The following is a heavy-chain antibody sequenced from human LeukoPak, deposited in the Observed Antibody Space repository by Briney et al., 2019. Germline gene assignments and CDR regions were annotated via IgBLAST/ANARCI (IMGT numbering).Heavy chain of an antibody. CDR2: MNPNSGDT. J-gene: IGHJ4*02. CDR3: TRSGFGGGVHFDY. V-gene: IGHV1-8*01. CDR1: GYIFTRYD. D-gene: IGHD3-3*01. Sequence: ASVKVSCKASGYIFTRYDINWVRQAAGQGLEWMGWMNPNSGDTGYVEKFQGRVTMTRDTSITTAYMELSSLRSEDTAVYYCTRSGFGGGVHFDYWCQGTPVTVSS.